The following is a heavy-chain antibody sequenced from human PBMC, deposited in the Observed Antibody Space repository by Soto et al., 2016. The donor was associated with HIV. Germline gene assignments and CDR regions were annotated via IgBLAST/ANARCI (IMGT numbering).Heavy chain of an antibody. Sequence: EVQLVETGGGLIQPGGSLRLSCAASGFTVTYNYMSWVRQAPGKGLEWVSVIYSGGSTYYADSVKGRFIISRDNSKNTLYLQMSSLRAEDTAVYYCARGPYSSSWYAFDVWAEGQWSRLF. CDR2: IYSGGST. V-gene: IGHV3-53*02. CDR3: ARGPYSSSWYAFDV. D-gene: IGHD6-13*01. J-gene: IGHJ3*01. CDR1: GFTVTYNY.